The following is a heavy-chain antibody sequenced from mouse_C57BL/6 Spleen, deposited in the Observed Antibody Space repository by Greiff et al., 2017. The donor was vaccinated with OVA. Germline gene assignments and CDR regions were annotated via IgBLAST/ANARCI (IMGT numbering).Heavy chain of an antibody. D-gene: IGHD1-1*01. CDR1: GFTFSSYT. J-gene: IGHJ4*01. V-gene: IGHV5-9*01. CDR3: ARHRDYGSSFWYAMDY. Sequence: EVQVVESGGGLVKPGGSLKLSCAASGFTFSSYTMSWVRQTPEKRLEWVATISGGGGNTYYPDSVKGRFTISRDNAKNTLYLQMSSLRSEDTALYYCARHRDYGSSFWYAMDYWGQGTSVTVSS. CDR2: ISGGGGNT.